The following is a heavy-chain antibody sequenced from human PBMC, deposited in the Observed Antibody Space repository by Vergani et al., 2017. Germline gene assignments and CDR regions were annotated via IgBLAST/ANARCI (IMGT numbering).Heavy chain of an antibody. Sequence: EVQLLESGGGLVQPGGSLRLSCAASGFTFNNYAMSWVRQAPGKGLDWVSAISGSGGSTYYADSAKGRFTTSRANSKNTLYLQMNSLRAEDTAVYYCAKRITMIVVVINDAFDIWGQGTMVTVSS. V-gene: IGHV3-23*01. CDR1: GFTFNNYA. CDR3: AKRITMIVVVINDAFDI. D-gene: IGHD3-22*01. J-gene: IGHJ3*02. CDR2: ISGSGGST.